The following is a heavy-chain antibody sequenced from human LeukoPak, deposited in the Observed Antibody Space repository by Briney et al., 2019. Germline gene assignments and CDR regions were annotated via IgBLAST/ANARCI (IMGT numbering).Heavy chain of an antibody. D-gene: IGHD2-8*02. CDR1: GDSISNGVKY. Sequence: NPSETLSLTCTVSGDSISNGVKYWSWIRQHPRRGLEWIGYIYHSGRSYYNPSLKSRITMSVDTSKNQFSLNLSSVTAADTAVYYCARDQVECTGGTCQSRVGFDFWGQGTLVTVSS. CDR2: IYHSGRS. V-gene: IGHV4-31*03. CDR3: ARDQVECTGGTCQSRVGFDF. J-gene: IGHJ4*02.